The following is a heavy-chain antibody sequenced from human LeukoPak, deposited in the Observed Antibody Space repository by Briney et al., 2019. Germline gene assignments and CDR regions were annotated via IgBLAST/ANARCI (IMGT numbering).Heavy chain of an antibody. CDR1: GFTFSSYW. CDR2: IKQDGSEK. CDR3: ARVPLSPITGTILFDY. Sequence: PGRSLRLSCAASGFTFSSYWMSWVRQAPGKGLEWVANIKQDGSEKYYVDSVKGRFTISRDNAKNSLYLQMNSLRAEDTAVYYCARVPLSPITGTILFDYWGQGTLVTVSS. J-gene: IGHJ4*02. D-gene: IGHD1-20*01. V-gene: IGHV3-7*04.